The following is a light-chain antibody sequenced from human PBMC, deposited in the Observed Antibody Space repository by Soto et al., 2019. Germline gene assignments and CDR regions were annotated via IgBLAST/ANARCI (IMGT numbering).Light chain of an antibody. CDR2: DAS. J-gene: IGKJ4*01. Sequence: EIVLTQSPATLSLSPGERTSLSCRTSQNVSSSLDWYQHKPGQPPRLLIYDASKRAIGTPARVSGSGSGTDFTLTIGGLESEDFAVYYCQQRTSWPPLTFGGGTTVE. CDR3: QQRTSWPPLT. CDR1: QNVSSS. V-gene: IGKV3-11*01.